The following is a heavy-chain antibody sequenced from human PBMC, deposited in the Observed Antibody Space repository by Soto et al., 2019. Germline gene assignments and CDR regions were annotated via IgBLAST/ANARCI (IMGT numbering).Heavy chain of an antibody. V-gene: IGHV4-30-2*01. J-gene: IGHJ5*02. CDR2: IYHSGST. CDR3: ARVVGVGATYNWFDP. D-gene: IGHD1-26*01. CDR1: GGSISSGGYS. Sequence: TSETLSLTCAVSGGSISSGGYSWSWIRQPPGKGLEWIGYIYHSGSTYYNPSLKSRVTISVDRSKNQFSLKLSSVTAADTAVYYCARVVGVGATYNWFDPWGQGTRVTVSS.